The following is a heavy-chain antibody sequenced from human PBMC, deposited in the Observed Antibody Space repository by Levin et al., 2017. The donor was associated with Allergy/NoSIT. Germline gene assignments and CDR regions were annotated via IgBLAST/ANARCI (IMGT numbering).Heavy chain of an antibody. D-gene: IGHD5-12*01. V-gene: IGHV3-23*01. CDR1: GFTFSSYA. CDR2: IYASADSI. Sequence: PGGSLRLSCAASGFTFSSYAMSWVRQAPGKGLEWVSAIYASADSIYYSDSVKGRFTISRDSSKNTLYLHMNSLRAEDTAVYYCARSSRGYGTFDDWGQGTLVTVSS. J-gene: IGHJ4*02. CDR3: ARSSRGYGTFDD.